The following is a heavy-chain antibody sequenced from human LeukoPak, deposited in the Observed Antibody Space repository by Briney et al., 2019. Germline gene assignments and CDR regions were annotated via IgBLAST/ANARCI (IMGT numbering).Heavy chain of an antibody. CDR1: GFTFSSYA. D-gene: IGHD4-17*01. Sequence: GGSLRLSCAASGFTFSSYAMSWVRQAPGKGLEWVAVISYDGSHKYYADSVKGRFSISRDNSKNTLYLQMNSLRADDTAVYYCAKGARGDTVTSIVGLNWFDPWGQGTLVTVSS. CDR2: ISYDGSHK. V-gene: IGHV3-30*18. J-gene: IGHJ5*02. CDR3: AKGARGDTVTSIVGLNWFDP.